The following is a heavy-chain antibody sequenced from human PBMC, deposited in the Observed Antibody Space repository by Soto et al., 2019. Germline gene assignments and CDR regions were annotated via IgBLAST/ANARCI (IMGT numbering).Heavy chain of an antibody. CDR2: IKSKTDGGTT. CDR1: GFTFSNAW. J-gene: IGHJ6*02. CDR3: TTDTKQQLVDYYYYGMDV. D-gene: IGHD6-13*01. Sequence: GGSLRLSCAASGFTFSNAWMNWVRQAPGKGLEWVGRIKSKTDGGTTDYAAPVKGRFTSSRDDSKNTLYLQMNSLKTEDTAVYYCTTDTKQQLVDYYYYGMDVWGQGTTVTVSS. V-gene: IGHV3-15*07.